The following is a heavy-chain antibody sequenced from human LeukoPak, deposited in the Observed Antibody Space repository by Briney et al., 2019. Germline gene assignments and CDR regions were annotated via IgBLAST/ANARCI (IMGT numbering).Heavy chain of an antibody. CDR3: ARADRLHGGPFLIGP. V-gene: IGHV1-2*02. Sequence: ASVKVSCKTSGYSFTDYYMHWVRQAPGQGLEWMGWINPNSGGTSSAQKFQGRVTMTRDTSISTVYMEVSWLTSDDTAIYYCARADRLHGGPFLIGPWGQGTLVTVSS. CDR2: INPNSGGT. J-gene: IGHJ5*02. D-gene: IGHD2-21*01. CDR1: GYSFTDYY.